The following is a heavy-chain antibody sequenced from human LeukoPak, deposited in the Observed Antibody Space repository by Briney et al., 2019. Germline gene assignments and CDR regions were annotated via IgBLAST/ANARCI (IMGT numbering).Heavy chain of an antibody. CDR2: ISGSGGSK. J-gene: IGHJ6*02. V-gene: IGHV3-23*01. Sequence: GGSLRLPCAASGFTVSSNYMNWVRQAPGKGLEWVSTISGSGGSKHYADSVEGRFTISRDNSKNTVYLQMNSLRAEDTAIYYCAKLTSASGAYGVDVWGQGTTVTVSS. CDR1: GFTVSSNY. D-gene: IGHD3-10*01. CDR3: AKLTSASGAYGVDV.